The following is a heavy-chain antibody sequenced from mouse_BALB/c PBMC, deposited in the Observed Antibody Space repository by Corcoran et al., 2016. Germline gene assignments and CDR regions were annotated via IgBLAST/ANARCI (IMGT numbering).Heavy chain of an antibody. CDR3: ARRADYYYAMDY. D-gene: IGHD2-4*01. J-gene: IGHJ4*01. Sequence: QVTLKESGPGILQPSQTLSRTCSASGFSLSTSGMGVSWIRQPSGKGMEWLAHIYWDDDKRYNPSLKSRLTIAKDTSSNQVFLKITSVDTADTATYYCARRADYYYAMDYLGQGTSVTVSS. CDR1: GFSLSTSGMG. V-gene: IGHV8-12*01. CDR2: IYWDDDK.